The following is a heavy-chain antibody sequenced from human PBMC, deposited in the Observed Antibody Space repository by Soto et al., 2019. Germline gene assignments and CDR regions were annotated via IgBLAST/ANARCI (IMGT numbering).Heavy chain of an antibody. CDR3: ARESSRTYYYDSSGYSERADAFDI. V-gene: IGHV3-21*01. CDR1: GFTFSSYS. Sequence: GESLKISCAASGFTFSSYSMNWVRQAPGKGLEWVSSISSSSSYIYYADSVKGRFTISRDNAKNSLYLQMNSLRAEDTAVYYCARESSRTYYYDSSGYSERADAFDIWGQGTMVTVSS. CDR2: ISSSSSYI. D-gene: IGHD3-22*01. J-gene: IGHJ3*02.